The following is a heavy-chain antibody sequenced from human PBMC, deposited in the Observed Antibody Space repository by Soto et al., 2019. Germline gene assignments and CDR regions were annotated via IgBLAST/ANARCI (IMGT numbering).Heavy chain of an antibody. CDR2: IYYSGST. CDR1: DGSISRYC. J-gene: IGHJ5*02. D-gene: IGHD1-7*01. CDR3: ARSVVPQPNWNYGFWFDP. Sequence: SVADGSISRYCWSWIRQTQGKGLEWIGYIYYSGSTNYNPSLKSRVTISVDTSKNQFSLKLSSVTAADTAVYYCARSVVPQPNWNYGFWFDPWGQGTLVTVSS. V-gene: IGHV4-59*01.